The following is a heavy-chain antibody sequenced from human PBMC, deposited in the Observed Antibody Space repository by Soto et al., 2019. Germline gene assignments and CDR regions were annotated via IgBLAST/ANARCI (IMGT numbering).Heavy chain of an antibody. V-gene: IGHV1-8*01. D-gene: IGHD3-3*01. CDR2: MNPNSGNT. J-gene: IGHJ6*03. Sequence: QVQLVQSGAEVKKPGASVKVSCKASGYTFTSYDINWVRQATGQGLEWMGWMNPNSGNTGYAQKFQGRVTMTRNTSISTAYMELSSLRSEDTAVYYCARLEYQQNEVGYYYYYMDVWGKGTTVTVSS. CDR3: ARLEYQQNEVGYYYYYMDV. CDR1: GYTFTSYD.